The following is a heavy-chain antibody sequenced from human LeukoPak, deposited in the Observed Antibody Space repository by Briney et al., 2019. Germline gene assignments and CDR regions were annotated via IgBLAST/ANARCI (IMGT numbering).Heavy chain of an antibody. CDR3: ARVRYSGSYSLSYYMDV. V-gene: IGHV3-7*03. CDR2: IKKDGSEK. J-gene: IGHJ6*03. D-gene: IGHD1-26*01. Sequence: GGSLRLSCAASGFTFSSYWMSWVRQAPGKGLEWVANIKKDGSEKYYVDSVKGRFTISRDNAKNSLYLQMNSLRAEDTALYHCARVRYSGSYSLSYYMDVWGKGTTVTISS. CDR1: GFTFSSYW.